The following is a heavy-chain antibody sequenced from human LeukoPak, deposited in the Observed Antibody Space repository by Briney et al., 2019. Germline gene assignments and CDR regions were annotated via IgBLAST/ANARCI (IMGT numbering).Heavy chain of an antibody. J-gene: IGHJ4*02. CDR3: ARGEYSYGLGY. CDR2: IYYSGST. CDR1: GGSISSSSYY. Sequence: PSETLSLTCTVSGGSISSSSYYWGWIRQPPGKGLEWIGSIYYSGSTYYNPSLKSRVTISVDTSKNQFSLKLSSVTAADTAVYYCARGEYSYGLGYWGQGTLVTVSS. V-gene: IGHV4-39*07. D-gene: IGHD5-18*01.